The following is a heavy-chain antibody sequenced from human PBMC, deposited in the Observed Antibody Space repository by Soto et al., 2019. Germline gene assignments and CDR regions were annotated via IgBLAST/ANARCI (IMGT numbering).Heavy chain of an antibody. CDR1: GGSISSGGYY. Sequence: QVQLQESGPGLVKPSQTLSLTCTVSGGSISSGGYYWSWIRQHPGKGLEWIGYIYYSGSTYYNPSLQSRVTISVDTSKNQFSLKLSSVTAADTAVYYCARDGGYYGSAPMFDPWGQGTLVTVSS. J-gene: IGHJ5*02. V-gene: IGHV4-31*03. CDR3: ARDGGYYGSAPMFDP. CDR2: IYYSGST. D-gene: IGHD3-10*01.